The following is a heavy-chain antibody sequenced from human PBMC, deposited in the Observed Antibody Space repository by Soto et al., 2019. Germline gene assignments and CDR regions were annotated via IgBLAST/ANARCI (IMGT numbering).Heavy chain of an antibody. V-gene: IGHV1-69*12. CDR1: GGTFSTYG. CDR2: IIPVFATT. D-gene: IGHD1-26*01. J-gene: IGHJ6*02. CDR3: ARGRIAGAATDFYYYGMDV. Sequence: QVQLVQSGGEVKKPGSSVKVSWKASGGTFSTYGISWVRQAPGQGLEWMGGIIPVFATTNYAQKFQGRVTITADESTRTGYMELNSLRSEDTAVYYCARGRIAGAATDFYYYGMDVWGQGTSVTVSS.